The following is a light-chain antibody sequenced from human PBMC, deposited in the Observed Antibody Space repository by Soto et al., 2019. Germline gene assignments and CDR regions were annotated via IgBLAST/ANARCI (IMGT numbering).Light chain of an antibody. V-gene: IGKV1-27*01. Sequence: DLQMTQFPSSLSASVGDRVTITCRASQDIRTFLAWYQQRPGQVPKLLIYAASTLQSGVPSRFSGSGSGTDFTLIISSLQPEDVATYYCQKYNIAPWTFGHGTRVEI. CDR2: AAS. J-gene: IGKJ1*01. CDR3: QKYNIAPWT. CDR1: QDIRTF.